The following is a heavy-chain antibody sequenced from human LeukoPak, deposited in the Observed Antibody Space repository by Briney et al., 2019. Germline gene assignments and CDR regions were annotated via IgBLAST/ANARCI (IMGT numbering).Heavy chain of an antibody. Sequence: PGGSLRLSCAAPGFTVSSNYMSWVRQAPGKGLEWVSVIYSGGSTYYADSVKGRFTISRDNSKNTLYLQMNSLRAEDTAVYYCARGGLDWGYYYYMDVWGKGTTVTVSS. D-gene: IGHD3-9*01. CDR3: ARGGLDWGYYYYMDV. J-gene: IGHJ6*03. CDR2: IYSGGST. V-gene: IGHV3-53*01. CDR1: GFTVSSNY.